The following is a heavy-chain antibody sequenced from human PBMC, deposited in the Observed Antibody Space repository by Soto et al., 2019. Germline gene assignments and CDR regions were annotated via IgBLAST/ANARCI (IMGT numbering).Heavy chain of an antibody. CDR2: IYYSGST. D-gene: IGHD7-27*01. V-gene: IGHV4-59*01. J-gene: IGHJ4*02. CDR3: ARVWGYYFDY. CDR1: GGSIGGYY. Sequence: PSETLSLTCTVSGGSIGGYYWCWIRQPPGKGLEWIGYIYYSGSTNYNPSLKSRVTISVDTSKNQFSLKLSSVTAADTAVYYCARVWGYYFDYWGQGTLVTVS.